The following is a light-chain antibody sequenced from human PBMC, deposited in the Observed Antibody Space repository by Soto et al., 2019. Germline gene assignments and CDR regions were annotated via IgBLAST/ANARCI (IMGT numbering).Light chain of an antibody. CDR1: QTVSSN. Sequence: EIVMTQSPATLSVSPGEGAPLSCRASQTVSSNLAWYQQKPGQTPRLLIYGASTRATGIPAKFSGSGSGPEFTLTISSLQSEDFAVYYCQQYDNWPRTFGQGTKVDIK. CDR2: GAS. V-gene: IGKV3-15*01. CDR3: QQYDNWPRT. J-gene: IGKJ1*01.